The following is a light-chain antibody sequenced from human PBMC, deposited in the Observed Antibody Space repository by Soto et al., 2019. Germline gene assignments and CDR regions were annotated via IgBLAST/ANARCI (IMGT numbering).Light chain of an antibody. CDR2: DAS. V-gene: IGKV1-5*01. CDR3: QQYDSYAWT. J-gene: IGKJ1*01. CDR1: QSISSW. Sequence: DIQMTQSPSILSASVGDRVTITCRASQSISSWLAWYQQKPGKAPKLLIYDASSLESGVPSRFSGIGSGTEFTLTIISLQPDDFATYYCQQYDSYAWTFGQGTKVEIK.